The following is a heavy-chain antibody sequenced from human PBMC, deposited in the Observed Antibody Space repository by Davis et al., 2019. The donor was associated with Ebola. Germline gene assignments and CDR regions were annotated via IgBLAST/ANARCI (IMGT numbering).Heavy chain of an antibody. CDR3: ASDYDHRYSYMDV. V-gene: IGHV4-34*12. D-gene: IGHD3-22*01. Sequence: SETLSLTCAVYGGSFSDYFWAWIRQPPGKGLEWIATIFYSGATYYNPSLKSRVTISVDTSKNQFSLQVNSVTAADTAVYYCASDYDHRYSYMDVWGKGTTVTVSS. CDR1: GGSFSDYF. J-gene: IGHJ6*03. CDR2: IFYSGAT.